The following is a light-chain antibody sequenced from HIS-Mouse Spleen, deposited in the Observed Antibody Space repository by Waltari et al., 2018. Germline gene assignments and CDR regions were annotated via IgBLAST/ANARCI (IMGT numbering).Light chain of an antibody. CDR2: DDS. Sequence: SYVLTQPPSVSVAPGKTARITCGGNNIGRKSVPLYQPKPGQAPVPVVHDDSDRPSGIPERFSGSNSGNTATLTISRVEAGDEADYYCQVWDSSSDHVVFGGGTKLTVL. V-gene: IGLV3-21*03. CDR3: QVWDSSSDHVV. CDR1: NIGRKS. J-gene: IGLJ2*01.